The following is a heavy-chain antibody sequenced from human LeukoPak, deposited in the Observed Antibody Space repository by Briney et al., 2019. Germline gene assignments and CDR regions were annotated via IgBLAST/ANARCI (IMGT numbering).Heavy chain of an antibody. Sequence: GGSLRLSCAASGFTFSSYAMHWVRQAPGKGLEWVSYISSSSSTIYYADSVKGRFTISRDNVKNSLYLQMNSLRAEDTAVYYCASRGDGYYWGQGTLVTVSS. D-gene: IGHD5-24*01. J-gene: IGHJ4*02. V-gene: IGHV3-48*01. CDR1: GFTFSSYA. CDR3: ASRGDGYY. CDR2: ISSSSSTI.